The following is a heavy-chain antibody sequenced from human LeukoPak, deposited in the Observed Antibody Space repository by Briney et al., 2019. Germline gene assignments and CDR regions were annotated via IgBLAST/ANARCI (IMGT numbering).Heavy chain of an antibody. CDR1: GGSISSSSYY. Sequence: SETLSLTCTVSGGSISSSSYYWGWIRQPPGKGLEWIGSIYYSGSTYYNPSLKSRVTISVDTSKNQFSLKLSSVTAADTAVYYCARPDYYDSSGYWGFDYWGQGTLVTVSS. CDR3: ARPDYYDSSGYWGFDY. J-gene: IGHJ4*02. D-gene: IGHD3-22*01. V-gene: IGHV4-39*01. CDR2: IYYSGST.